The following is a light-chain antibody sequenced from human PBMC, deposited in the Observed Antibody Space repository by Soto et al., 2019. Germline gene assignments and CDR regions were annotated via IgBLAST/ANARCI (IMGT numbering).Light chain of an antibody. CDR1: QSISGW. J-gene: IGKJ1*01. V-gene: IGKV1-5*03. CDR2: KAS. CDR3: QHYNSYSEA. Sequence: DIQMTQSPSTLSATAGDRVTITCRASQSISGWLAWYQRKPGKAPKLLIYKASTLKSGVPSRFSGSGSGTEFTLTISSLQPDDFATYYCQHYNSYSEAFGQGTKV.